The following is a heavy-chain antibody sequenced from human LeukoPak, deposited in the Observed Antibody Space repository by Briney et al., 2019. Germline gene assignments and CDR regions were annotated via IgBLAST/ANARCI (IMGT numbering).Heavy chain of an antibody. CDR3: ARGGIAARPGISYYYYYMDV. Sequence: ASVKVSCKASGYTFTSYGISRVRQAPGQGLEWMGWISAYNGNTNYAQKLQGRVTMTTDTSTSTAYMELRSLRSDDTAVYYCARGGIAARPGISYYYYYMDVWGKGTTVTVSS. CDR1: GYTFTSYG. J-gene: IGHJ6*03. CDR2: ISAYNGNT. D-gene: IGHD6-6*01. V-gene: IGHV1-18*01.